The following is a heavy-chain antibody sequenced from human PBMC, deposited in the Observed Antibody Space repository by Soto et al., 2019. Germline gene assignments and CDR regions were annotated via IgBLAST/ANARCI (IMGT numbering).Heavy chain of an antibody. CDR2: ISGSGSTT. J-gene: IGHJ4*02. Sequence: QVHLEESGGGLVKPGGSLRLSCTASGFTFSDYYMSWIRQAPGKGLEWLAYISGSGSTTYYTDSVKGRFAISRDNARTSLYLQINSPRVEDSAVYYCARSSLTYFEFWGQGTLVTVSS. CDR1: GFTFSDYY. CDR3: ARSSLTYFEF. V-gene: IGHV3-11*01.